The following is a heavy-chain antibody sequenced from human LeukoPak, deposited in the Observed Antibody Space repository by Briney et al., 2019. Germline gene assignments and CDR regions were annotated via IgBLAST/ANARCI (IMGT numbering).Heavy chain of an antibody. Sequence: SETLSLTRAVYGGSFSGSYWSWSRPPPGKRLEWIGEINHSGSTNYNPSLKRRVTISVDTSKNQSSLKLSSVTAADTAVYYCARRYYYDRPPYFDYWGQGTLVTVSS. CDR1: GGSFSGSY. CDR3: ARRYYYDRPPYFDY. V-gene: IGHV4-34*01. J-gene: IGHJ4*02. CDR2: INHSGST. D-gene: IGHD3-22*01.